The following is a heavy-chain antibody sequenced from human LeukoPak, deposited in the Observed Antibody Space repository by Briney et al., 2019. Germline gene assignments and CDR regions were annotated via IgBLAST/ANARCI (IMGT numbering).Heavy chain of an antibody. CDR2: INHSEST. CDR3: ARRFIPGTIDY. J-gene: IGHJ4*02. Sequence: SETLSLTCAVYGGSFSGYYWSWIRQPPGKGLEWIGEINHSESTNYNPSLKSRLTISADTSKNQFSLKLSSVTAADTAVYYCARRFIPGTIDYWGQGTLVTVSS. CDR1: GGSFSGYY. D-gene: IGHD4-17*01. V-gene: IGHV4-34*01.